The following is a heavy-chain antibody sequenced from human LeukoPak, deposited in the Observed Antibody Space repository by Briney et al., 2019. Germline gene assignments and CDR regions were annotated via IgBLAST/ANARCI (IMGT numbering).Heavy chain of an antibody. CDR3: ASGSSSWYFPHYYYGMDV. Sequence: SGTLSLTCAVYGGSFSGYYWSWIRQPPGKGLEWIGEINHSGSTNYNPSLKSRVTISVDTSKNQFSLKLSSVTAADTAVYYCASGSSSWYFPHYYYGMDVWGQGTTVTVSS. CDR1: GGSFSGYY. J-gene: IGHJ6*02. D-gene: IGHD6-13*01. V-gene: IGHV4-34*01. CDR2: INHSGST.